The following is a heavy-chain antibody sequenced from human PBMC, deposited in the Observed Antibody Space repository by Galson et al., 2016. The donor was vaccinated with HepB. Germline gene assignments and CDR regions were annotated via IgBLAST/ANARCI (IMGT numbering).Heavy chain of an antibody. CDR1: GLTFSDYY. CDR2: ITSRSDYT. Sequence: SLRLSCAVSGLTFSDYYMSWIRQAPGKRLEWISYITSRSDYTNYADSVKGRFTVSRDNAKNLLFLQMNNLRAEDTAVYYCASPLWFADVSSFGFWGRGTRSPSPQ. V-gene: IGHV3-11*06. D-gene: IGHD3-10*01. J-gene: IGHJ5*01. CDR3: ASPLWFADVSSFGF.